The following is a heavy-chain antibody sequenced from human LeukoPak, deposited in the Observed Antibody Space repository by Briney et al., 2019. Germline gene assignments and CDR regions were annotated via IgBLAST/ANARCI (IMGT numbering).Heavy chain of an antibody. D-gene: IGHD3-16*01. J-gene: IGHJ6*02. CDR1: GFTFSSYW. CDR3: ARGGGLDV. CDR2: INHNGNVN. Sequence: GGSLRLSCAASGFTFSSYWMNWARRAPGKGLEWVASINHNGNVNYYVDSVRGRFTISRDNAKNSLYLQMSNLRAEDTAVYFCARGGGLDVWGQGATVTVSS. V-gene: IGHV3-7*03.